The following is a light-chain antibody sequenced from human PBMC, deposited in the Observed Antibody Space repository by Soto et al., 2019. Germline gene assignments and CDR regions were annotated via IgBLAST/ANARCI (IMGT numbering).Light chain of an antibody. CDR1: QSVSSN. J-gene: IGKJ4*01. CDR2: GAS. CDR3: QQYNNWSPEMLT. Sequence: EIVMTQSPATLSVSPGERATLSCSASQSVSSNLAWDQQKPGQAPRLLIYGASTRATGIPARFSGSGSGTEFTLTISSLQSEDFAVYYCQQYNNWSPEMLTLGGGTKVEIK. V-gene: IGKV3-15*01.